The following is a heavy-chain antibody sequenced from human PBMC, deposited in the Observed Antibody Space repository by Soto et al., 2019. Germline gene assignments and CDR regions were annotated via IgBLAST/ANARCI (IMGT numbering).Heavy chain of an antibody. CDR2: IYPCDSDT. V-gene: IGHV5-51*01. D-gene: IGHD2-2*01. CDR1: GYSFTSYW. CDR3: AKYGVVPATIEGPTDVRIRWSTEYYGLDV. J-gene: IGHJ6*02. Sequence: ESLTISCKGSGYSFTSYWIGLVRQMPGKGLEWMGIIYPCDSDTRYSPSLQGQVNISADKSISTAYLQWSSLKASDTAMYYCAKYGVVPATIEGPTDVRIRWSTEYYGLDVWGQGTKVTVSS.